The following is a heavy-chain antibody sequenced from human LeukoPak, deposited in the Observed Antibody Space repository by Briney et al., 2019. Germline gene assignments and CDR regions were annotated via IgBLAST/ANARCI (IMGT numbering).Heavy chain of an antibody. V-gene: IGHV1-18*01. CDR3: ARDKAVTTEVTQHFQH. Sequence: ASVKVSCKASGYTFTNYGFSWVRQAPGQGLEWMGWISPYNGYTDYAQKFQFRVTMTTDTSTSTAYMELRSLRSDDTAVYYCARDKAVTTEVTQHFQHWGQGTLVTVSS. J-gene: IGHJ1*01. D-gene: IGHD4-23*01. CDR1: GYTFTNYG. CDR2: ISPYNGYT.